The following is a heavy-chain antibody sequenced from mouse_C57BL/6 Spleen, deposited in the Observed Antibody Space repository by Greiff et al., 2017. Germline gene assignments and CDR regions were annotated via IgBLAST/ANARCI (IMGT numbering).Heavy chain of an antibody. CDR2: IHPNSGST. J-gene: IGHJ1*03. Sequence: QVQLQQPGAELVKPGASVKLSCKASGYTFTSYWMHWVKQRPGQGLEWIGMIHPNSGSTNYNEKFKSKATLTVDKSSSTAYMQLSSLTSEDSAVYYCARWGDITTVVALYWYFDVWGTGTTVTVSS. CDR1: GYTFTSYW. CDR3: ARWGDITTVVALYWYFDV. D-gene: IGHD1-1*01. V-gene: IGHV1-64*01.